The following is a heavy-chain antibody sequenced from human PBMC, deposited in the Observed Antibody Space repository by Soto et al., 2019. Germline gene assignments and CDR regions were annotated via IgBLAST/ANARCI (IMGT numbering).Heavy chain of an antibody. CDR2: ISWNSGSI. CDR1: GFTFDDYA. J-gene: IGHJ6*02. Sequence: SLRLSCAASGFTFDDYAMHWVRQAPGKGLEWVSGISWNSGSIGYADSVKGRFTISRDNVKNSLYLQMNSLRVEDTAFYYYAKAGNLRYYGMDVWGPGTTVTV. D-gene: IGHD6-13*01. V-gene: IGHV3-9*01. CDR3: AKAGNLRYYGMDV.